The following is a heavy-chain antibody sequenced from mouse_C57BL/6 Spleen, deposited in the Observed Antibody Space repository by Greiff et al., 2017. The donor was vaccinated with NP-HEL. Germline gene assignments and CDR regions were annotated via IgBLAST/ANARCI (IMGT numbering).Heavy chain of an antibody. CDR1: GYTFTSYG. CDR3: ARSTTESGAWFAY. D-gene: IGHD1-1*01. Sequence: VQLQQSGAELARPGASVKLSCKASGYTFTSYGISWVKQRTGQGLEWIGEIYPRSGNTYYNEKFKGKATLTAVKSSSTAYMELRSLTSEDSAVYFCARSTTESGAWFAYWGQGTLVTVSA. CDR2: IYPRSGNT. V-gene: IGHV1-81*01. J-gene: IGHJ3*01.